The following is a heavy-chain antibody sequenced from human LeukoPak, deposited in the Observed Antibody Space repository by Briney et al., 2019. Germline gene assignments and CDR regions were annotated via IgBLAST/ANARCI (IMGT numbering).Heavy chain of an antibody. J-gene: IGHJ4*02. Sequence: SGPALVKPTQTLTLTCTFSGFSLSTSGMCVSWIRQPPGKALEWLARIDRDDDKYYSTSLKTRLTISKDTSKNQVVLTMTNMDPVDTATYYCARVKIAAAVNLIDYWGQGTLVTVSS. CDR3: ARVKIAAAVNLIDY. CDR2: IDRDDDK. D-gene: IGHD6-13*01. CDR1: GFSLSTSGMC. V-gene: IGHV2-70*11.